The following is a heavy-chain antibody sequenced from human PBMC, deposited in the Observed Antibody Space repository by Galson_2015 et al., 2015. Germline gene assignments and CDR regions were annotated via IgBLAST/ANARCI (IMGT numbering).Heavy chain of an antibody. V-gene: IGHV3-23*01. D-gene: IGHD3/OR15-3a*01. J-gene: IGHJ4*02. CDR2: VIGGGGST. CDR1: GFTFSDYV. CDR3: AKDWTAGNGHDYFDY. Sequence: SLRLSCAASGFTFSDYVMSWVRQAPGKGLEWISCVIGGGGSTYYADSVKGRFTISRDNSKNTLYLQMHSLRSEDTAVYYCAKDWTAGNGHDYFDYWGQGTLVTVSS.